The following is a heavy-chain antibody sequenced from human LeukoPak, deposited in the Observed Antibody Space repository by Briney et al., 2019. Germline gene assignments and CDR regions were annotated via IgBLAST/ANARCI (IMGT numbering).Heavy chain of an antibody. D-gene: IGHD4-17*01. J-gene: IGHJ4*02. CDR2: INLIDGDT. CDR3: ARDPIYSGDYSFDH. V-gene: IGHV1-46*01. Sequence: ASEKASCKASGYTFTNYYMHWVRQAPGQGLEWMGIINLIDGDTSYALNFQGRFTMTRDTSTSTLFLELSSLRSDDTAMYYCARDPIYSGDYSFDHWGQGTLVTVSS. CDR1: GYTFTNYY.